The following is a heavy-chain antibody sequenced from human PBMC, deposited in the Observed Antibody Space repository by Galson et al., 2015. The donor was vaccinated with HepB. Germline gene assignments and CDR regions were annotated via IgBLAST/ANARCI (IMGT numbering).Heavy chain of an antibody. V-gene: IGHV3-23*01. CDR3: AKDRGYSYGVDNWFDP. CDR2: IIGSGGTT. Sequence: SLRLSCAASGFTFSYYAMNWVRQAPGKGLEWVSGIIGSGGTTSYADSVKGRFTISRDNSKNTLYLQMNSLRAEDTAIYYCAKDRGYSYGVDNWFDPWGQGTLVAVSA. CDR1: GFTFSYYA. D-gene: IGHD5-18*01. J-gene: IGHJ5*02.